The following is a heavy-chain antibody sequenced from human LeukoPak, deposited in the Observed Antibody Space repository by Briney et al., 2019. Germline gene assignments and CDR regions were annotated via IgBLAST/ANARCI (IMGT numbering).Heavy chain of an antibody. J-gene: IGHJ6*04. CDR2: ISSSGSTI. CDR3: AELGMIGGV. CDR1: GFTFSPYE. V-gene: IGHV3-48*03. Sequence: GGSLRLSCVASGFTFSPYEMTWVRQAPGKGLEWISYISSSGSTIYYADSVKGRFTFSRDNAKNSLYLQMNSLRAEDTAVYYCAELGMIGGVWGKGTTVTISS. D-gene: IGHD3-10*02.